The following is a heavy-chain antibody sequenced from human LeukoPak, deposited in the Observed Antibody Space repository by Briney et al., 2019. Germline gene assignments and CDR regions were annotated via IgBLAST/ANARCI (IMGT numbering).Heavy chain of an antibody. J-gene: IGHJ4*02. CDR1: GYTFTGYY. CDR2: MNPNSGNT. CDR3: ARVQVAGNFDY. D-gene: IGHD6-19*01. Sequence: ASVKVSCKASGYTFTGYYMHWVRQATGQGLEWMGWMNPNSGNTGYAQKFQGRVTMTRNTSISTAYMELSSLRSEDTAVYYCARVQVAGNFDYWGQGTLVTVSS. V-gene: IGHV1-8*02.